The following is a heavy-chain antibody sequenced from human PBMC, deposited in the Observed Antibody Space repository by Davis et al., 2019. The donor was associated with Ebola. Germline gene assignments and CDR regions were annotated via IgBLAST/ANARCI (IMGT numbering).Heavy chain of an antibody. CDR1: GFTFTSYG. V-gene: IGHV3-30*18. Sequence: GGSLRLSCAASGFTFTSYGMHWVRQAPGKGLEWVAVISFDGSKEYYADSVKGRFIISRDESKNNVYLQMNSLRVEDTAMYHCAKDGWEIHNWFDPWGQGTLVTVSS. CDR3: AKDGWEIHNWFDP. D-gene: IGHD1-26*01. J-gene: IGHJ5*02. CDR2: ISFDGSKE.